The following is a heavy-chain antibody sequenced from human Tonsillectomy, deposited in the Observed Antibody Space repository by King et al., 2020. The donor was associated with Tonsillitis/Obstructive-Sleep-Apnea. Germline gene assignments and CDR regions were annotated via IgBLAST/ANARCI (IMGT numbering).Heavy chain of an antibody. CDR1: GFTFSNYA. V-gene: IGHV3-23*04. D-gene: IGHD3-10*01. CDR3: AKFGDPTQDRSGWPWTFAY. J-gene: IGHJ2*01. Sequence: VQLVESGGGLAQPGGSLRLSCAASGFTFSNYAMSLVRQAPGKGLEWVSAISGSGTTTYYADSAKGRFTISSANSKNTMCLLMNSLRVEDTAVYYCAKFGDPTQDRSGWPWTFAYWGRGSLVTVSS. CDR2: ISGSGTTT.